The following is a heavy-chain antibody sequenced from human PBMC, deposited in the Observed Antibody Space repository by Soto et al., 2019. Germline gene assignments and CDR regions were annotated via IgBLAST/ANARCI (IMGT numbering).Heavy chain of an antibody. CDR3: ARTRSSHRAPQYCGMEV. CDR2: IYSGGST. CDR1: GFTFSSNY. V-gene: IGHV3-53*04. J-gene: IGHJ6*02. Sequence: GGSLRLSCAASGFTFSSNYMSWVRRAPGKGLEWVSVIYSGGSTYYADSVKGRFTISRHNSKNTLYLQMNSLRAVDTAVYYCARTRSSHRAPQYCGMEVWGQGTTVTVSS.